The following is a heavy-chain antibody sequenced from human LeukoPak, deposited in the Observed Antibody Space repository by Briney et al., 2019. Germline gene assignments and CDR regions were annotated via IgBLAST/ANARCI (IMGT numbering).Heavy chain of an antibody. Sequence: ASVKVSCKASGYTFTSYGISWVRQAPGQGLEWMGWISAYNGNTNYAQKLQGRVTMTTDTSTSTAYMELRSLRSDDTAVHYCARDPTIVVVPAAMNLFDYWGQGTLVTVSS. D-gene: IGHD2-2*01. CDR2: ISAYNGNT. V-gene: IGHV1-18*01. CDR3: ARDPTIVVVPAAMNLFDY. J-gene: IGHJ4*02. CDR1: GYTFTSYG.